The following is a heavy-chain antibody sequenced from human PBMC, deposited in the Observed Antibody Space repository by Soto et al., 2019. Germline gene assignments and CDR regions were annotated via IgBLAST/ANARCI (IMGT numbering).Heavy chain of an antibody. J-gene: IGHJ5*01. CDR2: IVPVYGTT. Sequence: QVQLVQSGAEVKKPGSSVKVSCRTSGGSFKDYAISWVQQAPGQGLEWMGGIVPVYGTTKYAQKFQGRVTITADEATSTASLVLSTLRSDDTALYFCARDMMSSLVVETPPLFESWGQGTLVTVSS. CDR3: ARDMMSSLVVETPPLFES. V-gene: IGHV1-69*12. CDR1: GGSFKDYA. D-gene: IGHD2-15*01.